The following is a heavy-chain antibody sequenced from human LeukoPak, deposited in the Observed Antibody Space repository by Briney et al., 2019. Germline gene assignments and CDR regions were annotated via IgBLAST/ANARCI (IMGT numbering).Heavy chain of an antibody. D-gene: IGHD1-26*01. Sequence: GGSLRLSCVASGFTFRSYVMTWVRQAPGKGLEWVSGISTSGTNTYYADFVKGRFTISRDNSKNTLYLQMNSLRAEDTAVYYCAKLVGATMTSDYWGQGTLVTVSS. CDR2: ISTSGTNT. V-gene: IGHV3-23*01. CDR1: GFTFRSYV. CDR3: AKLVGATMTSDY. J-gene: IGHJ4*02.